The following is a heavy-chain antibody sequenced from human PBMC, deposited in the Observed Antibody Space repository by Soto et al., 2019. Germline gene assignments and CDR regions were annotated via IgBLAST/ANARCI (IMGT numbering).Heavy chain of an antibody. CDR2: SSGSGGST. Sequence: VPLLGSGGGLVQPGGSLRPSCSASGFPFRSYAMSWVRPAPGKGLGWVSASSGSGGSTYYADSVKGRFTISRDNYKNTQDLEMNSRRAEDTAVYYGAKVREGDFDGDDYWGQGTLVTVSS. D-gene: IGHD2-21*02. CDR3: AKVREGDFDGDDY. V-gene: IGHV3-23*01. CDR1: GFPFRSYA. J-gene: IGHJ4*02.